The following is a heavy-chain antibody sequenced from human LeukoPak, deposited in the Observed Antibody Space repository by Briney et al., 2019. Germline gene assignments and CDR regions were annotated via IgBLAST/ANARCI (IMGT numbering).Heavy chain of an antibody. V-gene: IGHV3-7*05. CDR1: GFSFSSFW. CDR2: IKQDGSEK. Sequence: GGSLRLSCAASGFSFSSFWMSWVRQAPGKGLEWVANIKQDGSEKYYVDSVKGRFTISRDDAKNSLFLQMNSLRVEDTAVYYCARSERAGSDSWGQGTLVTVSS. J-gene: IGHJ4*02. D-gene: IGHD1-1*01. CDR3: ARSERAGSDS.